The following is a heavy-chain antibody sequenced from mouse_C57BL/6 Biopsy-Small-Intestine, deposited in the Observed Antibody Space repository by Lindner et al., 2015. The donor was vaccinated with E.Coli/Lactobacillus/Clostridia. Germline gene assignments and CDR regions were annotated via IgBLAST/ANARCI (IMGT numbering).Heavy chain of an antibody. CDR1: GYTFTSYT. CDR2: INPSGNYT. D-gene: IGHD2-12*01. Sequence: VQLQESGAELAGPGASVKMSCKASGYTFTSYTMHWVKQRPGQGLEWIGYINPSGNYTKYNQNFKDKATLTADTSSSTAYMQLTSLTSDDSAVYYCARRNSPDYWGQGTILTVSS. CDR3: ARRNSPDY. J-gene: IGHJ2*01. V-gene: IGHV1-4*01.